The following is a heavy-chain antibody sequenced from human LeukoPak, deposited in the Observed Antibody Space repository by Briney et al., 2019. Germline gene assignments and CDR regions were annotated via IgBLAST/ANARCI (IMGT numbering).Heavy chain of an antibody. CDR3: AKGPGAAVGKRYIQH. CDR1: GFTFNDYA. Sequence: PGGSLRLSCAASGFTFNDYAMHWVRQAPGKGLEWVSLISWDSGNTYYADSVKGRFTISRDNSKNSLSLQMISLRAEDTALYYCAKGPGAAVGKRYIQHWGQGTLVTVSS. D-gene: IGHD6-13*01. J-gene: IGHJ1*01. CDR2: ISWDSGNT. V-gene: IGHV3-43D*03.